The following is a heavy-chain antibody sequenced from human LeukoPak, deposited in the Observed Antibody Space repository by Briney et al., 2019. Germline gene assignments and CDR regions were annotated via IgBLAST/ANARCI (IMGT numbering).Heavy chain of an antibody. CDR1: GYSFSTFW. D-gene: IGHD3-10*01. CDR3: ARRGYSGSGIYYLDD. CDR2: IYPGDSDT. Sequence: LGESLKISCKGSGYSFSTFWIGWVRQMPGKGLEWMGFIYPGDSDTRYSPSFQGPVTISADKSISTAYLQWSSLEASDTAMYFCARRGYSGSGIYYLDDWGQGTLVTVSS. J-gene: IGHJ4*02. V-gene: IGHV5-51*01.